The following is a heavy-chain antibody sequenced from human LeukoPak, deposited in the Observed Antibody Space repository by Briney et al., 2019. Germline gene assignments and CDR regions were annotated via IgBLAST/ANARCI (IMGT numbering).Heavy chain of an antibody. CDR2: IIPILGIA. D-gene: IGHD4-17*01. CDR3: VRDLDYGDYYAFDY. V-gene: IGHV1-69*04. CDR1: GGTFSSYA. Sequence: SVKVSCKASGGTFSSYAIRWVRQAPGQGLEWMGRIIPILGIANYAQKFQGRVTITADKSTSTAYMELSSLRSEDTAVYYCVRDLDYGDYYAFDYWGQGTLVTVAS. J-gene: IGHJ4*02.